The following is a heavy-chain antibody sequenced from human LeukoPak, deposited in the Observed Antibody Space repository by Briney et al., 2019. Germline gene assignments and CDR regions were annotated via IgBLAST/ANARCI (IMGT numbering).Heavy chain of an antibody. CDR3: ARDSIVPAAISYYYYGMDV. CDR1: GGSISSNY. D-gene: IGHD2-2*01. CDR2: IYSGGST. Sequence: ETLSLTCTVSGGSISSNYMSWVRQAPGKGLEWVSVIYSGGSTYYADSVKGRFTISRDNSKNTLYLQMNSLRAEDTAVYYCARDSIVPAAISYYYYGMDVWGQGTTVTVSS. V-gene: IGHV3-66*01. J-gene: IGHJ6*02.